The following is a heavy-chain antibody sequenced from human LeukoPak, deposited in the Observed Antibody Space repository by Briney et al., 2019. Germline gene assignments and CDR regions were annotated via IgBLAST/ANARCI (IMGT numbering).Heavy chain of an antibody. CDR1: GFTFSSYW. D-gene: IGHD3-16*02. CDR3: ATGNYHGFDI. Sequence: GGSLRLSCAASGFTFSSYWMHWVRQAPGKGLVWVSCLNNDGSSIRYADSVRGRFTISRDNAKNTLYLQMNSLRAEDTAVYYRATGNYHGFDIWGQGTMVTVSS. J-gene: IGHJ3*02. V-gene: IGHV3-74*01. CDR2: LNNDGSSI.